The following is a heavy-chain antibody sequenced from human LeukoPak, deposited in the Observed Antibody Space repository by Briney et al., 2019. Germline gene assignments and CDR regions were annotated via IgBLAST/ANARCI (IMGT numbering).Heavy chain of an antibody. CDR2: IYPGDSDT. V-gene: IGHV5-51*01. D-gene: IGHD2-15*01. CDR1: GYRFTSYW. Sequence: GESLKISCKGSGYRFTSYWIGWVRQMPGKGLEWMGIIYPGDSDTRYSPSFQGQVTISADKSISTAYLQWSSLKASDTAMYYCARHRTEVVPSFSTFDYWGQGTLVTVSS. CDR3: ARHRTEVVPSFSTFDY. J-gene: IGHJ4*02.